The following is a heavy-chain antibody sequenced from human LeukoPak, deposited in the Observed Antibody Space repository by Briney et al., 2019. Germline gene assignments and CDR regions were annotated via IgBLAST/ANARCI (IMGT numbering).Heavy chain of an antibody. Sequence: SEALSLSCIVSGDSIRSSNYYWDWIRQPPGKGLEWIGSIYYSGRTYYNPSLKSRVSMSIDTTKNQFSLGLTSMTAADTAVYYCARRRYYDGSGYLDWGQGTLVIVSP. CDR1: GDSIRSSNYY. CDR3: ARRRYYDGSGYLD. CDR2: IYYSGRT. J-gene: IGHJ1*01. V-gene: IGHV4-39*01. D-gene: IGHD3-22*01.